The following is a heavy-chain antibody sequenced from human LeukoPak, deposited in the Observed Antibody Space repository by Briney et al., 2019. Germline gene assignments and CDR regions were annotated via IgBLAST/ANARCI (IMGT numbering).Heavy chain of an antibody. Sequence: VSVKVSCKASGYTFTGYYMHWVRQAPGQGLEWMGWINPNSGDTNYPQKFQGRVTMTRDMSISAAFMELSRLTSDDTAVYYCARVAGIAARPDFWGQGTLVTVSS. CDR3: ARVAGIAARPDF. CDR2: INPNSGDT. V-gene: IGHV1-2*02. J-gene: IGHJ4*02. D-gene: IGHD6-6*01. CDR1: GYTFTGYY.